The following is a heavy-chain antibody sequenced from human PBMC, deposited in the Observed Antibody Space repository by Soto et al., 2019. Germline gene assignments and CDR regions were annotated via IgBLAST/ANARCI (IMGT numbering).Heavy chain of an antibody. J-gene: IGHJ6*02. CDR2: TYYRSKWYN. Sequence: PSQTLSLTCAISGDSVSSNSAAWNWIRQSPSRGLEWLGRTYYRSKWYNDYAVSVKSRITINPDTSKNQFSLQLNSVTPEDTAVYYCARVLIVVVPAGAQYSYYGMDAWGQGTTVTVSS. V-gene: IGHV6-1*01. D-gene: IGHD2-2*01. CDR3: ARVLIVVVPAGAQYSYYGMDA. CDR1: GDSVSSNSAA.